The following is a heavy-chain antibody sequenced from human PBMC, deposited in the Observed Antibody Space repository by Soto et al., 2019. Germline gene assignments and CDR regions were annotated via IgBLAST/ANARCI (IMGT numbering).Heavy chain of an antibody. D-gene: IGHD6-19*01. CDR2: INHSGST. V-gene: IGHV4-39*07. CDR1: GGSISSGDYY. CDR3: ARCSGWYFGTYYFDY. Sequence: PSETLSLTCTVSGGSISSGDYYWSWIRQPPGKGLEWIGEINHSGSTNYNPSLKSRVTISVDTSKNQFSLKLSSVTAADTAVYYCARCSGWYFGTYYFDYWGQGTLVTVSS. J-gene: IGHJ4*02.